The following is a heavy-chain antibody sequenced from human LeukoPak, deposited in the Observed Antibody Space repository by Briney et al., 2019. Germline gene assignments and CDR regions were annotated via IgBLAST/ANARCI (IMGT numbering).Heavy chain of an antibody. CDR2: ISKNGDST. D-gene: IGHD4-17*01. CDR1: GFTFSSYA. Sequence: GGSLRLSCAASGFTFSSYAMHWIRQAPGKGLEYVSAISKNGDSTFHAISVKGRFTISRDNSKNTLYLQMGSLRPEDMAVYYCARMDYSDQLIHHWGQGSLVTVSS. V-gene: IGHV3-64*01. CDR3: ARMDYSDQLIHH. J-gene: IGHJ1*01.